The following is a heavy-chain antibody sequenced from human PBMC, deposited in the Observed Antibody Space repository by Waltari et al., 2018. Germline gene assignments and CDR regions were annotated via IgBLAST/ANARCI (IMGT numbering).Heavy chain of an antibody. CDR3: ARAGYGDYVVFDWFDP. J-gene: IGHJ5*02. V-gene: IGHV4-39*07. CDR1: GGSISSSSYY. D-gene: IGHD4-17*01. CDR2: IYYSGST. Sequence: QLQLQESGPGLVKPSETLSLTCTVSGGSISSSSYYWGWIRQPPGKGLEWIGSIYYSGSTYYNPSLKSRDTISVDTSKNQFSLKLSSVTAADTAVYYCARAGYGDYVVFDWFDPWGQGTLVTVSS.